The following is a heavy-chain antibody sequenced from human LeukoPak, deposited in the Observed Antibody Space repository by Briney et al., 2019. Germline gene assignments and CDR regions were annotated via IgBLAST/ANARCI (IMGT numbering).Heavy chain of an antibody. CDR1: GGSITSSSYY. D-gene: IGHD3-3*02. CDR3: ARHIQIAFRVFRLGWIDP. CDR2: VYYSGST. V-gene: IGHV4-39*01. J-gene: IGHJ5*02. Sequence: SETLSLTCTVSGGSITSSSYYWGWIRQPPGTGLERIESVYYSGSTYYNPSLKTRLTLSVHTSKNQFSLKLSSVTAADTAVYYCARHIQIAFRVFRLGWIDPWGQGTLVTVSS.